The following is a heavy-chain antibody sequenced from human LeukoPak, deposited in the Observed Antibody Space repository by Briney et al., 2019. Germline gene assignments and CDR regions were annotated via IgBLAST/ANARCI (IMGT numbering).Heavy chain of an antibody. D-gene: IGHD5-18*01. CDR3: ARTTEGGYTYGYFYYYYMDV. J-gene: IGHJ6*03. Sequence: SETLSLTCIVSGGSISSSRDYWAWIRQPPGKGLEWIANIYYSGSTYYSPSLKSRVTISVDTSKNQFSLKLTSVTAADTAVYYCARTTEGGYTYGYFYYYYMDVWGKGTTVTVSS. V-gene: IGHV4-39*07. CDR1: GGSISSSRDY. CDR2: IYYSGST.